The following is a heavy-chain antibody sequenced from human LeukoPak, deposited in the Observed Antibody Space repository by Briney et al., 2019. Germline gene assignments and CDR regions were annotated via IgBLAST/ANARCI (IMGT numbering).Heavy chain of an antibody. J-gene: IGHJ4*02. Sequence: GGSLRLSCAASGFTFSSYGMHWVRQAPGKGLEWVAVIWYDGSNKYYADSVKGRFTISRDNSKNTLYLQMNGLRAEDTAVYYCARDGDWDSSGENFDHWGQGTLVTVSS. CDR1: GFTFSSYG. CDR3: ARDGDWDSSGENFDH. CDR2: IWYDGSNK. V-gene: IGHV3-33*01. D-gene: IGHD6-19*01.